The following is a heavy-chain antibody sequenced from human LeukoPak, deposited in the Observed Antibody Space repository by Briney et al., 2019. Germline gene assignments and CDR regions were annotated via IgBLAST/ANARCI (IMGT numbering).Heavy chain of an antibody. J-gene: IGHJ6*02. CDR2: IYSGGSA. CDR3: ARVGPHYGMDV. Sequence: GGSLRLSCAASGFTFSNNYMSWVRQAPGKGLEWVSVIYSGGSAYYADSVKGRFTISRDNSKNTLYLQMNSLRAEDTAVYYCARVGPHYGMDVWGQGTTVTVSS. CDR1: GFTFSNNY. V-gene: IGHV3-53*01.